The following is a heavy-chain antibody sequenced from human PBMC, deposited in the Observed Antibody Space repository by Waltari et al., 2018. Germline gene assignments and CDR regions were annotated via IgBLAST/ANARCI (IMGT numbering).Heavy chain of an antibody. D-gene: IGHD2-2*01. CDR1: GHTFTGYY. CDR3: ARDGGANIVVVPATFDP. J-gene: IGHJ5*02. Sequence: QVQLVQSGAEVKKPGASVKVSCKASGHTFTGYYMHWVRQAPGQGLEWMGWINPNSGGTNYAQKFQGRVTMTRDTSISTAYMELSRLRSDDTAVYYCARDGGANIVVVPATFDPWGQGTLVTVSS. CDR2: INPNSGGT. V-gene: IGHV1-2*02.